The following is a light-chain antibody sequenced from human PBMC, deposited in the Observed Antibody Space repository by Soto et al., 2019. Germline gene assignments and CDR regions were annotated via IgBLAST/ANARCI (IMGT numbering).Light chain of an antibody. Sequence: QSALTQPASVSGSPGQSITISCTVTSSYVGGYNYVSWYQQHPGTAPKLLIYGDTNRPSGVPDRFSGSKSATSASLAITGLRAEDEADYYCQSYESSPSGYVFGTGTKVTVL. J-gene: IGLJ1*01. CDR3: QSYESSPSGYV. CDR1: SSYVGGYNY. V-gene: IGLV2-14*01. CDR2: GDT.